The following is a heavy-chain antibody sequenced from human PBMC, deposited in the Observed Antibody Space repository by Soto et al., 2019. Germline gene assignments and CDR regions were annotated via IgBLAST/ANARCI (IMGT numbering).Heavy chain of an antibody. V-gene: IGHV3-48*02. D-gene: IGHD3-22*01. CDR2: ISSSSSTI. CDR1: GFTFSSYS. J-gene: IGHJ3*02. Sequence: GGSLRLSCAASGFTFSSYSMNWVRQAPGKGLEWVSYISSSSSTIYYADSVKGRFTISRDTAKNSLYLQMNSLRDEDTAVYYCARDGPMAGIRGYYYDSSGPDAFDIWGKGTMVTGSS. CDR3: ARDGPMAGIRGYYYDSSGPDAFDI.